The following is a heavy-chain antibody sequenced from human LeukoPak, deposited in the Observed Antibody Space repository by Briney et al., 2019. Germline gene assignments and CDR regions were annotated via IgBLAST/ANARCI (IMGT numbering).Heavy chain of an antibody. CDR3: AKRAAGYYFDH. CDR1: GFTFSSYS. Sequence: GGSLRLSCAASGFTFSSYSMSWVRQAPGKGLEWVLSINSGGSTFYADSVKGRFTISRDNSQNTLYLQMNSLTAEDTAVYYCAKRAAGYYFDHWGQGTLVTASS. D-gene: IGHD6-13*01. J-gene: IGHJ4*02. V-gene: IGHV3-23*01. CDR2: INSGGST.